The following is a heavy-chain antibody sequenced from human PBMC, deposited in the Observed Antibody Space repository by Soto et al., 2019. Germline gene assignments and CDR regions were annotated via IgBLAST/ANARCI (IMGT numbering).Heavy chain of an antibody. J-gene: IGHJ5*02. CDR1: GGTFSSYA. Sequence: QVQLVQSGAEVKKPGSSVKVSCKASGGTFSSYAISWVRQAPGQGLEWMGGIIPISGTANYAQKFQGRVTITADESTSTAYMELSSLRSEDTAVYYCARTPYYYGSGSSVRGNWFDPWGQGTLVTVSS. V-gene: IGHV1-69*01. D-gene: IGHD3-10*01. CDR2: IIPISGTA. CDR3: ARTPYYYGSGSSVRGNWFDP.